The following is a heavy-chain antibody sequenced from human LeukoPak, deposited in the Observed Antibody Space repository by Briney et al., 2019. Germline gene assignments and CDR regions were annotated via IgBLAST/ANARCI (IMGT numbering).Heavy chain of an antibody. CDR3: ARTRGVRGVIIYYYYMDV. CDR2: ISYDGSNK. V-gene: IGHV3-30*03. Sequence: GGSLRLSCAASGFTFSSYGMHWVRQAPGKGLEWVAVISYDGSNKYYADSVKGRFTISRDNAKNSLYLHMNSLRVEDTAVYYCARTRGVRGVIIYYYYMDVWGKGTTVTISS. J-gene: IGHJ6*03. CDR1: GFTFSSYG. D-gene: IGHD3-10*01.